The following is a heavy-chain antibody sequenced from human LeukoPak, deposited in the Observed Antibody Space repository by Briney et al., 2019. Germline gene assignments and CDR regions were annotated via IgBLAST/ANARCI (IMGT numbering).Heavy chain of an antibody. CDR1: DVSLRGYY. Sequence: SETLSLTCDVSDVSLRGYYWTWIRQPPGKGLEWIGEVNHSGNTDYNPSLKSRVAISVDASKTQFSLRVTSVTAADSAVYFCARVHYAGQGVIDSWGQGTLVTVSS. D-gene: IGHD3-16*01. CDR3: ARVHYAGQGVIDS. CDR2: VNHSGNT. V-gene: IGHV4-34*01. J-gene: IGHJ4*02.